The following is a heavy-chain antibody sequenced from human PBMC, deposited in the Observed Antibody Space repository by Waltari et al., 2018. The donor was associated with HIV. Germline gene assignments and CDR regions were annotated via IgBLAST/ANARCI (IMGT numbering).Heavy chain of an antibody. J-gene: IGHJ4*02. V-gene: IGHV1-69*01. Sequence: YAQKFQGRVTITADESTSTAYMELSSLRSEDTAVYYCAKFRGSRYGFDYWGQGTLVTVSS. D-gene: IGHD2-15*01. CDR3: AKFRGSRYGFDY.